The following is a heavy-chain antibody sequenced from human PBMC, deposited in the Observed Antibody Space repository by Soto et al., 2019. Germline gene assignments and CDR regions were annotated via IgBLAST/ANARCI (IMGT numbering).Heavy chain of an antibody. J-gene: IGHJ4*02. Sequence: WGSRRGSCGAAVCTVSDDFVSWVRQARGKGLEWVSVISGSGGNRNYADSVKGRFTISRDNSKNTLYLQMNSVRVEDTAVYYCAKSRIIVVPAAPDYWGQGTLVPVSS. CDR2: ISGSGGNR. CDR3: AKSRIIVVPAAPDY. CDR1: VCTVSDDF. V-gene: IGHV3-23*01. D-gene: IGHD2-2*01.